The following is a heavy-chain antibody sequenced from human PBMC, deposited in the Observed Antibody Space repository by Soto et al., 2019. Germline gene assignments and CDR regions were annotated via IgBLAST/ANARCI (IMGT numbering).Heavy chain of an antibody. CDR2: ISGYNGNT. J-gene: IGHJ6*02. Sequence: QVRLVQSGSEVKKLEASVKVSCKSSDNTFTHYGINWVRQAPGQGLEWMGWISGYNGNTIYAQKFQDRVTMTADTSTRTAFMEVRSLTSDDTGVYFCAATSGNYFGLDVCGQGTTVTVSS. V-gene: IGHV1-18*01. CDR1: DNTFTHYG. D-gene: IGHD5-12*01. CDR3: AATSGNYFGLDV.